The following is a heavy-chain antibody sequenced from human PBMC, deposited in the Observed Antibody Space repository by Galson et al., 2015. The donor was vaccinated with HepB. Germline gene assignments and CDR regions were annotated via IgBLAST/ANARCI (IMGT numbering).Heavy chain of an antibody. J-gene: IGHJ4*02. Sequence: SLRLSCAASGFTFSGYAMSWVRQAPGKGLEWVSAVSSSGGVTLYADSVKGRFTISRDNSKDTLYLQMNSLRVEDTAVYFCAKARYSWNVGVWGQGTLVTVSS. CDR2: VSSSGGVT. V-gene: IGHV3-23*01. CDR1: GFTFSGYA. CDR3: AKARYSWNVGV. D-gene: IGHD1-1*01.